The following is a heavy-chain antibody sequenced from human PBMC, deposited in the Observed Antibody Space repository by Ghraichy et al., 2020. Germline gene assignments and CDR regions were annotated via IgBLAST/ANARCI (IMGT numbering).Heavy chain of an antibody. Sequence: ASVKVSCKASGYTFTSYGISWVRQAPGQGLEWMGWIIAYHGNTNYAQKLQGRVTMTTDTSTSTAYMELSSLRSDDTAVYYCARGFGGFLEWLSLWGQGTLVSVSS. V-gene: IGHV1-18*01. CDR2: IIAYHGNT. J-gene: IGHJ4*02. CDR1: GYTFTSYG. D-gene: IGHD3-3*01. CDR3: ARGFGGFLEWLSL.